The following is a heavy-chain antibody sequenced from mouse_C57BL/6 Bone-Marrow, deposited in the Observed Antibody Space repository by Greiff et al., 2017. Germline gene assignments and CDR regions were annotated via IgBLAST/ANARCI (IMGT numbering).Heavy chain of an antibody. CDR2: INPSNGGT. J-gene: IGHJ3*01. CDR1: GYTFTSYW. Sequence: QVQLKQPGTELVKPGASVKLSCKASGYTFTSYWMPWVKQTPGQGLEWIGTINPSNGGTNYNEKFKSKATLTVDKSYSTVYMQLSSLTSEDSAVYYCARWNYGVPFAYWGQGTLVTVSA. CDR3: ARWNYGVPFAY. V-gene: IGHV1-53*01. D-gene: IGHD1-1*02.